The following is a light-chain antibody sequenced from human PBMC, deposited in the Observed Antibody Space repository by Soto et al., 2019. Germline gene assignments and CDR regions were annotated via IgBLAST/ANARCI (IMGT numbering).Light chain of an antibody. CDR2: DVT. CDR3: CSYTTSNTRQIV. CDR1: SSDVGGYNY. J-gene: IGLJ1*01. V-gene: IGLV2-14*01. Sequence: QSVLTQPASVSGSPGQSITISCTGTSSDVGGYNYVSWYQQQPGKAPKFMIYDVTNRPSGVSNRFSGSKSSNTASLTISGLQAEDEADCYCCSYTTSNTRQIVFGTGTKVTVL.